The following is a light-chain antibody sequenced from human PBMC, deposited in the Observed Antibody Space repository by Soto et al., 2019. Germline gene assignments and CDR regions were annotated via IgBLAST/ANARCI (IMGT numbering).Light chain of an antibody. V-gene: IGLV1-40*01. CDR3: QSFDNSLSLRV. Sequence: QSVLTQPPSVSGAPGQRVTISCTGSSSNIGARYDVHWYQQLPGTAPKLLIYANNNRPSGVPDRFSGSKSGTSASLAITGLQAEDEADYYCQSFDNSLSLRVIGGGTKLTVL. CDR2: ANN. J-gene: IGLJ2*01. CDR1: SSNIGARYD.